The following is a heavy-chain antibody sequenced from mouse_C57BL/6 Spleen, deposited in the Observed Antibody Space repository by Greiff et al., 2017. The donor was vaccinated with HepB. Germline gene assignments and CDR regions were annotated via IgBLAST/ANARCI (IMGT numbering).Heavy chain of an antibody. CDR3: ARYYYGSDAMDY. CDR2: IYPGSGSN. J-gene: IGHJ4*01. Sequence: QVQLQQSGAELVKPGASVKMSCKASGYTFTSYWITWVKQRPGQGLEWIGDIYPGSGSNNYNEKFKSKATLTVDTSSSTAYMQLSSLTSEDSAVYYCARYYYGSDAMDYWGQGTSVTVSS. V-gene: IGHV1-55*01. CDR1: GYTFTSYW. D-gene: IGHD1-1*01.